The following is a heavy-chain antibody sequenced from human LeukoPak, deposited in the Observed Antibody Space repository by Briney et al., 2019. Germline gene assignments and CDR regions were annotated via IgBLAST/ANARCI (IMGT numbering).Heavy chain of an antibody. D-gene: IGHD6-19*01. J-gene: IGHJ4*02. V-gene: IGHV3-74*01. CDR1: GFTFSSHW. Sequence: GGSLRLSCAASGFTFSSHWMPWVRQAPGKGLVWVSRVNSDGSSTSYAASVEGRFTISRDNAKNTLYLQMNSLRDEDTAVYYCARDSRSSGLTVDYRGQGTLVTVSS. CDR2: VNSDGSST. CDR3: ARDSRSSGLTVDY.